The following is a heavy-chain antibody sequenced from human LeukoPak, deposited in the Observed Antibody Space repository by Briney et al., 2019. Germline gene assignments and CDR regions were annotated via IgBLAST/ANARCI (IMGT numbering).Heavy chain of an antibody. CDR2: ISGSGGST. CDR1: GFTFSSYA. Sequence: GGSLRLSCAAYGFTFSSYAMSLVRQAPGKGLEWVSAISGSGGSTYYADSVKGRFTISRDNSKNTLYLQMNSLRAEDTAVYYCAKDLRAGWSDYFDYWGQGTLVTVSS. D-gene: IGHD6-19*01. CDR3: AKDLRAGWSDYFDY. J-gene: IGHJ4*02. V-gene: IGHV3-23*01.